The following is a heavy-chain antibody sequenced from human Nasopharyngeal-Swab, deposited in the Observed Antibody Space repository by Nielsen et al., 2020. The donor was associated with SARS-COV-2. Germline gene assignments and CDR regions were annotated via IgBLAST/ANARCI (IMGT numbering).Heavy chain of an antibody. CDR2: ISWNSGSI. CDR3: FDL. V-gene: IGHV3-9*01. CDR1: GFTFADYA. Sequence: GGSLRLSCAASGFTFADYAFHWVRQAPGKGLEWVSGISWNSGSIGYADSVKGRFTISRDNAKNSLYLQMNSLNCGRRDTYWFFDLWGRGTLVSVSS. J-gene: IGHJ2*01. D-gene: IGHD1-1*01.